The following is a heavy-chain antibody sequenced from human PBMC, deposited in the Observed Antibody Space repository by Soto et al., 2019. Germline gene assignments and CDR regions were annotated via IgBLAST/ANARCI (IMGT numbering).Heavy chain of an antibody. CDR3: ARVRGRYDSSGYYWI. V-gene: IGHV1-8*01. D-gene: IGHD3-22*01. CDR2: MNPNSGNT. CDR1: YALTSYA. Sequence: YALTSYAINCVRQDTGQGLEWMGWMNPNSGNTGYAQKFQGRVTMTRNTSISTAYMELSSLRSEDTAVYYCARVRGRYDSSGYYWIWGQGTLVTVSS. J-gene: IGHJ4*02.